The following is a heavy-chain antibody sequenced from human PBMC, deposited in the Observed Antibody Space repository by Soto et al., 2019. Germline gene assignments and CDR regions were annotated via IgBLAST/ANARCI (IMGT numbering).Heavy chain of an antibody. CDR2: INHSGST. CDR3: ARDNWNYHYYYYYMDV. CDR1: GGSFSGYY. Sequence: SETLSLTCAVYGGSFSGYYWSWIRQPPGKGLEWIGEINHSGSTNYNPSLKSRVTISVDTSKNQFSLKLSSVTAADTAVYYCARDNWNYHYYYYYMDVWGKGTTVTVSS. J-gene: IGHJ6*03. V-gene: IGHV4-34*01. D-gene: IGHD1-7*01.